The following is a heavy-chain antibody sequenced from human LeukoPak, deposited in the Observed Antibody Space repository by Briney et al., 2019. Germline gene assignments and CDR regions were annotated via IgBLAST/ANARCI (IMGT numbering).Heavy chain of an antibody. V-gene: IGHV3-23*01. CDR3: AKDLRKSGNYGYFDL. CDR2: TSESGDYT. J-gene: IGHJ4*02. CDR1: GFTFSSSP. Sequence: PGGSLRLSCAASGFTFSSSPTSWVRQASGTGLEWVSSTSESGDYTYYADSVKGRFTISRDNSKNTLYLQMNSLRTEDTAVYFCAKDLRKSGNYGYFDLWGQGTLVTVSS. D-gene: IGHD3-10*01.